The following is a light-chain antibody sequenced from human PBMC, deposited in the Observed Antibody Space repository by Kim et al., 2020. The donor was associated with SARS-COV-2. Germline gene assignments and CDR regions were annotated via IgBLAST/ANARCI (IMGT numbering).Light chain of an antibody. CDR3: QKYNSAPWT. CDR1: QDIANS. V-gene: IGKV1-27*01. Sequence: ASIGDRVTITCRASQDIANSLAWYQQKPGKVPQVLIYAASTLQSAVPSRFSGSGSGTEFTLTIDSLQTEDVATYYCQKYNSAPWTFGPGTKVDIK. CDR2: AAS. J-gene: IGKJ1*01.